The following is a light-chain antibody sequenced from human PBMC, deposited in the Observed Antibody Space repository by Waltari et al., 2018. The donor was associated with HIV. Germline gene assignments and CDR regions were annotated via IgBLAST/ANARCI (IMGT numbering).Light chain of an antibody. J-gene: IGLJ3*02. V-gene: IGLV1-47*01. Sequence: SVLTQPPSTSGTPGQKVTISCSGSTSNIGSKFVYWYQQFPGTAPKLLIYRNNERPSGVPDRFSCSKSGISASLAITGLRSEDEADYYCAAWDVSLSGWVFGGGTKLTVL. CDR1: TSNIGSKF. CDR3: AAWDVSLSGWV. CDR2: RNN.